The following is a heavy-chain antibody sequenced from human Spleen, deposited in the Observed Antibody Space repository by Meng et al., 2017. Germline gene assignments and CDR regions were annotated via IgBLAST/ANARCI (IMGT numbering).Heavy chain of an antibody. Sequence: LKIPCSASGFTFSSYAMHWVRQAPGKGLEWVAVISYDGSNKYYADSVKGRFTISRDNSKYTLYLQMNSLRAEDTAVYYCARDGPTPTFDYYDSSGYYYYGMKVWGRGTTVTVSS. D-gene: IGHD3-22*01. CDR2: ISYDGSNK. J-gene: IGHJ6*02. CDR3: ARDGPTPTFDYYDSSGYYYYGMKV. CDR1: GFTFSSYA. V-gene: IGHV3-30*04.